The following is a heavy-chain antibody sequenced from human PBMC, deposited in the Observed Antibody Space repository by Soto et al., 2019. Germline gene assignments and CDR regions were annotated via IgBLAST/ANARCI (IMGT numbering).Heavy chain of an antibody. CDR2: ISGSGGKT. V-gene: IGHV3-23*01. CDR1: GFTFSSYA. CDR3: AKERTSSGYFDY. Sequence: GGSLRLSCAASGFTFSSYAMSWVRQAPGKGLEWVSAISGSGGKTYYGDSVKGRFTSSRDNSKSTLYLQMNSLRAEDTAVYYCAKERTSSGYFDYWGQGTLVTVSS. D-gene: IGHD2-2*01. J-gene: IGHJ4*02.